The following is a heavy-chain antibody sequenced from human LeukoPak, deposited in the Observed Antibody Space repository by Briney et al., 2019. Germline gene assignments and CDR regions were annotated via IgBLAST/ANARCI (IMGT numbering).Heavy chain of an antibody. CDR1: GFTFSSYA. CDR3: AKDLDCSGGGCPFDY. J-gene: IGHJ4*02. V-gene: IGHV3-23*01. D-gene: IGHD2-15*01. Sequence: GGSLRLSCAASGFTFSSYAMSWVRQAPGKGLEWVSTISGNGGSTYYADPVKGRFTISRDNSKNMLYLQMNSLRAEDTAVYYCAKDLDCSGGGCPFDYWGQGTLVTVSS. CDR2: ISGNGGST.